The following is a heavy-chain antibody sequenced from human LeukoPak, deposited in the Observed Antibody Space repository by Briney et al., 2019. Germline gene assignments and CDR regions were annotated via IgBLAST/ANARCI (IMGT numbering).Heavy chain of an antibody. Sequence: PSETLSLTCTVSGDSMSSSPYYWGWIRQPPGKGLEWIGSIHYSGTTYYNPSLKSRVTILIDTSRNQFSLKLNSVTAADTAVYYCAREIRPSPFVDWGQGTLVTVSS. CDR2: IHYSGTT. V-gene: IGHV4-39*02. CDR1: GDSMSSSPYY. J-gene: IGHJ4*02. CDR3: AREIRPSPFVD. D-gene: IGHD2-2*01.